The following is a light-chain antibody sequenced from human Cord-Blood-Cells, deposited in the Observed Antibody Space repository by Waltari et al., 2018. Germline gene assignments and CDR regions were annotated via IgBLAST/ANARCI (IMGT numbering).Light chain of an antibody. CDR1: QSVSSSY. Sequence: EIELTQSPGTLSLSPGERATLSCRASQSVSSSYLACYQQKPGQAPRLLIYGASSMATGIPDRFSGSGSGTDFTLTISRLEPEDFAVYYCQQYGSSPYTFGQGTKLEIK. V-gene: IGKV3-20*01. J-gene: IGKJ2*01. CDR2: GAS. CDR3: QQYGSSPYT.